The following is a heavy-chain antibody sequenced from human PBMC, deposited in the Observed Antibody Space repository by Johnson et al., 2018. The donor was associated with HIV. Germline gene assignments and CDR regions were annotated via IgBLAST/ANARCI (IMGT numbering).Heavy chain of an antibody. Sequence: MLLVESGGGVVRPGGSLRLSCAASGFTFDDYGMSWVRQAPGKGLEWVSGISWNGGTTGYADSVKGRFTISRDNAKNTLYLQMNSLRAEDTAVYYCARDLAYGDIVLVSAFDIWGQGTMVTVSS. CDR1: GFTFDDYG. V-gene: IGHV3-20*04. CDR2: ISWNGGTT. J-gene: IGHJ3*02. CDR3: ARDLAYGDIVLVSAFDI. D-gene: IGHD2-8*02.